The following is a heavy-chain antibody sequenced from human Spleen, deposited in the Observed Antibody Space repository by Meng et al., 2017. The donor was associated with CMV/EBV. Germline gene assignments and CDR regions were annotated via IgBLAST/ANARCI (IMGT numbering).Heavy chain of an antibody. Sequence: GGSLRLSCAASGFTFSSYWMSWVRQAPGTGLEWVANIKQDGSEKYYVDSVKGRFTISRDNAKNSLYLQMNSLRAEDTAVYYCARDLGDYGDYPDYWGQGTLVTVSS. J-gene: IGHJ4*02. D-gene: IGHD4-17*01. V-gene: IGHV3-7*01. CDR3: ARDLGDYGDYPDY. CDR2: IKQDGSEK. CDR1: GFTFSSYW.